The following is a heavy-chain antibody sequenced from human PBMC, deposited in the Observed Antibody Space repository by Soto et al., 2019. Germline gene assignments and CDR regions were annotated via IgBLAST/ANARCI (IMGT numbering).Heavy chain of an antibody. Sequence: QVQLVESGGGVVQPGRSLRLSCAASGFTFSSYAMHWVRQAPGKGLEWVAVISYDGSNKYYADSVKGRFTISRDNSKNALYLQMNSLRAEDTAVYYCAREEGPMSCDYWGQGTLVTVSS. V-gene: IGHV3-30-3*01. J-gene: IGHJ4*02. CDR1: GFTFSSYA. D-gene: IGHD1-26*01. CDR2: ISYDGSNK. CDR3: AREEGPMSCDY.